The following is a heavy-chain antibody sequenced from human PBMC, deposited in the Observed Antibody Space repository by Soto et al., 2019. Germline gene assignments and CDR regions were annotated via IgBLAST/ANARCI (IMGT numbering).Heavy chain of an antibody. CDR2: INPSSGGT. CDR3: PRQFNSGFSD. CDR1: GYTFTHYY. V-gene: IGHV1-2*02. J-gene: IGHJ4*02. D-gene: IGHD5-12*01. Sequence: QVQLVQSGAEVKKPGVSMKVSCKASGYTFTHYYLHWVRQAPGQGLEWVGWINPSSGGTEFAQKFQGRVTMTTDTSITTDYMELKNLRPDDAAVYYCPRQFNSGFSDGGQGALVTVSS.